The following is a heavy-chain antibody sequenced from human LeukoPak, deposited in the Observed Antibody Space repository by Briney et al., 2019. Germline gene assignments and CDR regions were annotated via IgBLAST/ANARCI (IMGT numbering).Heavy chain of an antibody. CDR3: AREDLTTWAFDI. D-gene: IGHD1-14*01. Sequence: ASVKVSCKASGYTFTSYAMHWVRQAPGQRLEWMGWINAGNGNTKYSQKFQGRVTITRDTSASTAYMELSSLRSEDTAVYYCAREDLTTWAFDIWGQGTMVTVSS. CDR2: INAGNGNT. J-gene: IGHJ3*02. CDR1: GYTFTSYA. V-gene: IGHV1-3*01.